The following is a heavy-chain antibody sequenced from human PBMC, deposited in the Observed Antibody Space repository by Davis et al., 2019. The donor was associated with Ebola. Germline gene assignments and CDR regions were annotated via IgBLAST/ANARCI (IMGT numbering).Heavy chain of an antibody. V-gene: IGHV3-30*02. CDR2: IRYDGSNK. D-gene: IGHD2/OR15-2a*01. J-gene: IGHJ6*03. CDR3: AKSLSFYYYMDV. CDR1: GFTFSSYG. Sequence: GESLKISCAASGFTFSSYGMHWVRQAPGKGLEWVAFIRYDGSNKYYADSVKGRFTISRDNSKNTLYLQMNSLRAEDTAVYYCAKSLSFYYYMDVWGKRTTVTVSS.